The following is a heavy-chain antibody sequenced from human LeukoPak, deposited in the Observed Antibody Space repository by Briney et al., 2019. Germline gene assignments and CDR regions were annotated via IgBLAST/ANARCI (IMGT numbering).Heavy chain of an antibody. J-gene: IGHJ4*02. D-gene: IGHD6-19*01. CDR1: GGSLSSYY. CDR2: IYYSGNT. CDR3: AREAYTSGWYLDY. Sequence: SETLSLTCTVSGGSLSSYYWSGIRQPPGKGLEWIGYIYYSGNTYYNPSLKSRVTISVDTSENQFSLKVNSATAADTAVYHCAREAYTSGWYLDYWGQGTLVIVSS. V-gene: IGHV4-59*01.